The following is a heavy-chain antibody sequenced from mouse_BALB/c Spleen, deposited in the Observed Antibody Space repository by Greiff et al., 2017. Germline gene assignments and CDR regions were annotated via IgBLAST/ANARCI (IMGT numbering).Heavy chain of an antibody. D-gene: IGHD3-3*01. J-gene: IGHJ2*01. CDR2: ISSGGSYT. V-gene: IGHV5-6-4*01. CDR3: TREGLSFDY. CDR1: GFTFSSYT. Sequence: EVKLMESGGGLVKPGGSLKLSCAASGFTFSSYTMSWVRQTPEKRLEWVATISSGGSYTYYPDSVKGRFTISRDNAKNTLYLQMSSLKSEDTAMYYWTREGLSFDYWGQGTTLTVSS.